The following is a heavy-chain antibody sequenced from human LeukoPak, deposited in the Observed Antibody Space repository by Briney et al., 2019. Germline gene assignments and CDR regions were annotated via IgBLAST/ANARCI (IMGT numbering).Heavy chain of an antibody. CDR3: ARGYAIDAFDI. CDR1: GGSISSGGYS. J-gene: IGHJ3*02. CDR2: IYHSGSN. Sequence: SQTLSLTCAVSGGSISSGGYSWSWIRQPPGKGLEWIVYIYHSGSNYYNPSLKSQVTISVDRSKNQFSLKLSSVTAAATAVYYCARGYAIDAFDIWGQGTMVTVSS. D-gene: IGHD1-1*01. V-gene: IGHV4-30-2*01.